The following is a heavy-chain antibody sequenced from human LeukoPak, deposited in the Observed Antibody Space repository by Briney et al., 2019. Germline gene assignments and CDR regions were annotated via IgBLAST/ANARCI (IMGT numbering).Heavy chain of an antibody. CDR3: ARAPFTSGSGWFDP. Sequence: ASVKVSCKASGYTFTSYYMHWVRQAPGQGLEWMGIINPSSGSTIYAQRFQGRVTMTTDTSTSTVYMELSNLRSEDMAVYYCARAPFTSGSGWFDPWGQGTLVTVCS. CDR1: GYTFTSYY. CDR2: INPSSGST. J-gene: IGHJ5*02. V-gene: IGHV1-46*01. D-gene: IGHD6-19*01.